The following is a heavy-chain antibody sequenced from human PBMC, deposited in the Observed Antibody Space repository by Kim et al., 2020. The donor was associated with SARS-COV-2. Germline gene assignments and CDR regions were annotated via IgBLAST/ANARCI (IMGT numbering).Heavy chain of an antibody. J-gene: IGHJ4*02. Sequence: GGSLRLSCAASGFTFSSYAIHWVRQSPGRGLEWVAMISYDGRNQYYGDSVKGRFTISRDNSKNTLFLQVNSLRAEDTAFYYCARGGSSWSGFYYFDYWGQGARVTVSS. CDR2: ISYDGRNQ. CDR3: ARGGSSWSGFYYFDY. V-gene: IGHV3-30*04. D-gene: IGHD6-13*01. CDR1: GFTFSSYA.